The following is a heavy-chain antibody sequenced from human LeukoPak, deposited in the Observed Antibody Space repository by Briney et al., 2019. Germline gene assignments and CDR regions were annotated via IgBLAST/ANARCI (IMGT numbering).Heavy chain of an antibody. V-gene: IGHV4-39*01. CDR3: ASPLGYCSSTDCYGDY. CDR2: IYYSGVT. CDR1: GGSISSSSYH. D-gene: IGHD2-2*01. Sequence: SETLSLTCTVSGGSISSSSYHWGWIRQPPEKGLEWIGSIYYSGVTYYNPSLESRVTILVDTSKNQFSLKLSSVTATDTAVYYCASPLGYCSSTDCYGDYWGQGTLVTVSS. J-gene: IGHJ4*02.